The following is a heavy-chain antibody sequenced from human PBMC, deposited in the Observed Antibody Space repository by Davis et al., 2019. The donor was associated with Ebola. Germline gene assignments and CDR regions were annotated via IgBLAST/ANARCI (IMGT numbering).Heavy chain of an antibody. V-gene: IGHV5-51*01. Sequence: GESLKISCKGSGYRFTSYWIAWVRQMPGKGLEWMGIIFPGDSDTRYSPSFQGQVTISADKSISTAYLQWSSLKASDTAMYYCARLGGGWYGDNWFDPWGQGTLVTVSS. CDR1: GYRFTSYW. CDR2: IFPGDSDT. D-gene: IGHD6-19*01. J-gene: IGHJ5*02. CDR3: ARLGGGWYGDNWFDP.